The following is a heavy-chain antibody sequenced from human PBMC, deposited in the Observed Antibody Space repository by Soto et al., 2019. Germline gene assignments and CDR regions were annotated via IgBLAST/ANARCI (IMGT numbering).Heavy chain of an antibody. D-gene: IGHD4-17*01. Sequence: EVQLSESGGGLVQPGGSLRPSCAATGFTLRTNGMSWVRQAPGKGLEWVSSFSGSGDDTWYAASLKGRFTISRDNSKNTLYLQMNSLRAEDTALYYCAGHGGYSYLGQGTLVTVSS. CDR2: FSGSGDDT. CDR1: GFTLRTNG. CDR3: AGHGGYSY. V-gene: IGHV3-23*01. J-gene: IGHJ4*02.